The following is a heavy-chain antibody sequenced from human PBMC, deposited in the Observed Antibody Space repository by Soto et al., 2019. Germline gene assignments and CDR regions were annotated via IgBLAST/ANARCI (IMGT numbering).Heavy chain of an antibody. CDR2: IIPIFGTA. CDR1: GGTLSSYA. D-gene: IGHD3-22*01. CDR3: ASVPPDDYYDSSGYSGWFDP. Sequence: SVKVSFKASGGTLSSYAISWLRQAPGQGLEWMGGIIPIFGTANYAQKFQGRVTITADKSTSTAYMELSSLRSEDTAVYYCASVPPDDYYDSSGYSGWFDPWGQGTLVTVSS. V-gene: IGHV1-69*06. J-gene: IGHJ5*02.